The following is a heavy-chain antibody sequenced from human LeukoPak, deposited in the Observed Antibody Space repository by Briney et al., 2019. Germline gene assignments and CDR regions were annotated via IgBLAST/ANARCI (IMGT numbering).Heavy chain of an antibody. Sequence: GSLRLSCATSGFTFSTSWMHWVRQAPGKGLVWVSRINTDGNTRDYADSVKGRFTISRDNAKNTLYLQMNSLRAEDTAVYYCVRDMGYYDKVWGQGTLVTVSS. J-gene: IGHJ4*02. CDR3: VRDMGYYDKV. CDR2: INTDGNTR. CDR1: GFTFSTSW. D-gene: IGHD3-22*01. V-gene: IGHV3-74*01.